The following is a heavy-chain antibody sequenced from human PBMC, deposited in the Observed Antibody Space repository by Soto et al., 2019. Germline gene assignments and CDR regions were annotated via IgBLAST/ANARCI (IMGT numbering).Heavy chain of an antibody. Sequence: ALSLTCTVSGGPISSGGYYWSWIRQQPGKGLEWSGYIYYSGTTYYTPSLKSRVTISVDKSKNQFSLKLSSVTAADTAVYYCGGGQYYFDYRGQGTLVTVSS. J-gene: IGHJ4*02. D-gene: IGHD3-16*01. CDR2: IYYSGTT. CDR3: GGGQYYFDY. CDR1: GGPISSGGYY. V-gene: IGHV4-31*09.